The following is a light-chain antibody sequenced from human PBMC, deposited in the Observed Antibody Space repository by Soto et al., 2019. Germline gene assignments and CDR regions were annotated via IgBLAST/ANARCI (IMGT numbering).Light chain of an antibody. CDR3: SSYTTTTTSCV. CDR1: SSDVGGYNY. Sequence: QSVLTQPASVSGSPGQSITFSCTGTSSDVGGYNYVSWYQQYPDKAPTLIIYDVSNRPSGVSTRFSGSKSGNRASLTISGLQAEDEADYYCSSYTTTTTSCVFGTGTKVTVL. J-gene: IGLJ1*01. CDR2: DVS. V-gene: IGLV2-14*01.